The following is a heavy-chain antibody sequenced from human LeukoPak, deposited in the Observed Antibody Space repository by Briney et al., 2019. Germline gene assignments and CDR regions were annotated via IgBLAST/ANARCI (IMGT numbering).Heavy chain of an antibody. CDR2: MNPNSGNS. CDR1: GYTFTSYD. J-gene: IGHJ5*02. CDR3: VRGSGWFDP. Sequence: ASVKVSCKPSGYTFTSYDINWVRQATGQGPEWMGWMNPNSGNSGSAQKFQGRVTMTKDTSINTAYMELSRLRSEDTAVYYCVRGSGWFDPWGQGTLVTVSS. V-gene: IGHV1-8*01.